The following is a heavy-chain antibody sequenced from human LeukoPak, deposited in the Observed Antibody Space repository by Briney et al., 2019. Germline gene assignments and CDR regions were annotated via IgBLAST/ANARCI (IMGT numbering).Heavy chain of an antibody. J-gene: IGHJ4*02. CDR1: GGSITSYY. D-gene: IGHD5-24*01. Sequence: WETLSLTCTISGGSITSYYWSWIRQPPGKGLEWIGYIYYNGSTNSNTSLNSRVTIALDTSKNQFSLNLSSVTAAGTAVYYWAGLGVMAAIIDYWGQGTLVTVSS. V-gene: IGHV4-59*08. CDR3: AGLGVMAAIIDY. CDR2: IYYNGST.